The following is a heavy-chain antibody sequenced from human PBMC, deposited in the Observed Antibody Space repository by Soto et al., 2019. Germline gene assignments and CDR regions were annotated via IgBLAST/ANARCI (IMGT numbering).Heavy chain of an antibody. CDR3: VKDGSRGYVDD. CDR2: ISYDGSNK. D-gene: IGHD3-22*01. CDR1: GFTFSSYG. J-gene: IGHJ4*02. Sequence: PGGSLRLSCAASGFTFSSYGMHWVRQAPGKGLGWVAVISYDGSNKYYADSVKGRFTISRDNSKNTLYLQMNSLRAEDTAVYYCVKDGSRGYVDDWGQGTLVPVSS. V-gene: IGHV3-30*18.